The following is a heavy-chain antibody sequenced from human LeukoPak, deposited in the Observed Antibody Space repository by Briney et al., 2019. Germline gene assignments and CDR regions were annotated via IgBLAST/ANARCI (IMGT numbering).Heavy chain of an antibody. CDR3: ARQRPDNYYYYMDV. D-gene: IGHD1-1*01. J-gene: IGHJ6*03. V-gene: IGHV4-4*07. Sequence: SETLSLTGTVSGGSISSYYWSWIRQPAGKGLEWIGRIYTSGSTNYNPSLKSRVTMSVDTSKNQFSLKLSSVTAADTAVYYCARQRPDNYYYYMDVWGKGTTVTVSS. CDR2: IYTSGST. CDR1: GGSISSYY.